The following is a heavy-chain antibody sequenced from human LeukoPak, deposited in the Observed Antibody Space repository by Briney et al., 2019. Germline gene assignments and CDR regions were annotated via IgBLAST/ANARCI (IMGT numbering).Heavy chain of an antibody. J-gene: IGHJ6*02. CDR2: IKQDGSDT. CDR3: MMSLTAHYYYGLDV. D-gene: IGHD2-21*02. V-gene: IGHV3-7*02. Sequence: VGALRLSCAAPGFTFGSDWMSWVRQAPGKGLEWVSNIKQDGSDTYYVDAVKSRFTIYRDNAKNSLFMQMNSLRADDTAVYHCMMSLTAHYYYGLDVWGQGTTVTVSS. CDR1: GFTFGSDW.